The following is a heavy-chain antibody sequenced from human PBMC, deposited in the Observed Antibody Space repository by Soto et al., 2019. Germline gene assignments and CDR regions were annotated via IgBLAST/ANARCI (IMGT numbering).Heavy chain of an antibody. Sequence: GESLRISCAASGFTFSSYWMSWVRQAPGKGLEWVANIKQDGSEKYYVDSVKGRFTISRDNAKNSLYLQMNSLRAEDTAVYYCARRTYYYDSSGYPDAFDIWGQGTMVTVSS. CDR1: GFTFSSYW. D-gene: IGHD3-22*01. J-gene: IGHJ3*02. CDR3: ARRTYYYDSSGYPDAFDI. CDR2: IKQDGSEK. V-gene: IGHV3-7*01.